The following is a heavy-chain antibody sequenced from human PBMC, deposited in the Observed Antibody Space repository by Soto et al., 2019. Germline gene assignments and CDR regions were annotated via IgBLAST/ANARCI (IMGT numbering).Heavy chain of an antibody. D-gene: IGHD1-26*01. CDR3: ARDQREDYYYGMDV. CDR2: IWYDGSNK. CDR1: GFTFSSYG. J-gene: IGHJ6*02. Sequence: GGSLRLSCAASGFTFSSYGMHWVRQAPGKGLEWVAVIWYDGSNKYYADSVKGRFTISRDNSKNTLYLQMNSLRAEDTAVYYCARDQREDYYYGMDVWGQGTTVTVSS. V-gene: IGHV3-33*01.